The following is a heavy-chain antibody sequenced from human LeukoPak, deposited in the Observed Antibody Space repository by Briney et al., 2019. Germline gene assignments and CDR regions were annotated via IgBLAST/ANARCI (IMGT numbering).Heavy chain of an antibody. D-gene: IGHD3-22*01. Sequence: GGSLRLSCAASVFTFSSYSMNWVRQAPGQGLEWVSSISGTSNYIFYANSVKGRFTISRDNAKNSLYLQMNSLRAEDTAVYYCARVWGYDDSSGYRTYYSYGMDVWGQGTTVTVSS. V-gene: IGHV3-21*01. J-gene: IGHJ6*02. CDR1: VFTFSSYS. CDR2: ISGTSNYI. CDR3: ARVWGYDDSSGYRTYYSYGMDV.